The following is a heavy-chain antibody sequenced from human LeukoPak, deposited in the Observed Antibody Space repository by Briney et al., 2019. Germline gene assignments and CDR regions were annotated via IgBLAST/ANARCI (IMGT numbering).Heavy chain of an antibody. CDR3: TKLVESGVRY. J-gene: IGHJ4*02. CDR2: IGGTT. V-gene: IGHV3-23*01. Sequence: GGSLRLSCAASGFTFSSYAVTWVRQAPGKGLEWVSAIGGTTYYADSVKGRFTISRDNSKSTLYLQMNSLRAEDTAVYYCTKLVESGVRYWGQGTLVTVSS. D-gene: IGHD2-15*01. CDR1: GFTFSSYA.